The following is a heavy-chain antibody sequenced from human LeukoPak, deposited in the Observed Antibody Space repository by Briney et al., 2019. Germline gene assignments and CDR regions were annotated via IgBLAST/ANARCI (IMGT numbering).Heavy chain of an antibody. CDR2: ISNSGSTI. Sequence: GGSLRLSCAASGFTFSDYYMSWIRQAPGKGLEWVSYISNSGSTIYYADSVKGRFFISRDNAKNSLYLHMNSLRAEDTAVYYCARDGTADSSSWYLNAFDIWGQGTMVTVSS. D-gene: IGHD6-13*01. J-gene: IGHJ3*02. CDR3: ARDGTADSSSWYLNAFDI. CDR1: GFTFSDYY. V-gene: IGHV3-11*04.